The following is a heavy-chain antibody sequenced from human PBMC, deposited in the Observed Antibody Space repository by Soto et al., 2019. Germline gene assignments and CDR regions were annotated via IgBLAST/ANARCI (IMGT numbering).Heavy chain of an antibody. CDR3: ARVVPGAEAWFGP. CDR2: ISLYSDGT. D-gene: IGHD2-2*01. J-gene: IGHJ5*02. CDR1: GYTFSNYG. Sequence: QVQLVQSGGEVKRPGASVKVSCKTSGYTFSNYGITWVLQAPGQPLEWLGWISLYSDGTNYAQKFQGRVSMTTDTSTTTADMELRSLRSDDTAVYYCARVVPGAEAWFGPWGQGTLVTVSS. V-gene: IGHV1-18*01.